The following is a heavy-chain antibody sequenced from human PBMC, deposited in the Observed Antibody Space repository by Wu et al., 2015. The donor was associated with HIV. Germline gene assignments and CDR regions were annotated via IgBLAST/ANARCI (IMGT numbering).Heavy chain of an antibody. J-gene: IGHJ3*02. Sequence: QVQLVQSGAEVKKPGASVKVSCKASGYTFTGYYMHWVRQAPGQGLEWMGWINPNSGGTNYAQKFQGRVTMTRDTSISTAYMELSRLRSDDTAVYYCARAGQRYCSSTSCYGDAFDIWAKGQWSRLF. CDR2: INPNSGGT. D-gene: IGHD2-2*01. CDR1: GYTFTGYY. V-gene: IGHV1-2*02. CDR3: ARAGQRYCSSTSCYGDAFDI.